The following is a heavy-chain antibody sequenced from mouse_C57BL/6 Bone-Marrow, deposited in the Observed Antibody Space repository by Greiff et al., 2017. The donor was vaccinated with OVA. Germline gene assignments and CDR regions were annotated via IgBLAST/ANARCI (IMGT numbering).Heavy chain of an antibody. CDR2: ISYSGST. Sequence: EVQLQESGPGMVKPSQSLSLTCTVTGYSITSGYDWHWIRHFPGNKLEWMGYISYSGSTNYNPSLKSRISITHDTSKNHFFLKLNSVTTEDTATYYCARGGLFYYGYPYAMDYWGQGTSVTVSS. D-gene: IGHD2-2*01. J-gene: IGHJ4*01. CDR3: ARGGLFYYGYPYAMDY. CDR1: GYSITSGYD. V-gene: IGHV3-1*01.